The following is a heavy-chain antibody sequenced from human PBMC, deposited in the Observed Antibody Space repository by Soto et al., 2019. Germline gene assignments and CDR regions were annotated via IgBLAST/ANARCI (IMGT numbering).Heavy chain of an antibody. J-gene: IGHJ6*02. CDR3: AADRTYDFWSGSEARNYYGMDV. D-gene: IGHD3-3*01. V-gene: IGHV1-58*01. Sequence: ASVKVSCKASGFTFTRSAVQWVRQARGQRLEWIGWIVVGSGNTNYAQKFQERVTITGDMSTSTAYMELSSLRSEDTAVYYCAADRTYDFWSGSEARNYYGMDVWCQGTTVTVS. CDR1: GFTFTRSA. CDR2: IVVGSGNT.